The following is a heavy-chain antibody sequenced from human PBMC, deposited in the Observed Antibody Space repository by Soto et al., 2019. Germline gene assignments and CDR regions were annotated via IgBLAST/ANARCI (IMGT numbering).Heavy chain of an antibody. CDR3: AQKDF. V-gene: IGHV3-11*01. CDR2: ISSSGGNI. CDR1: GFSFGDYY. Sequence: ESGGGLVKPGGSLRLSCAASGFSFGDYYMNWFRQAPGKGLEWVSYISSSGGNIFYADSVKGRFTISRDNTKNSLFLQLDSLRAEDTAVYYCAQKDFWGQGTLVTVSS. J-gene: IGHJ4*02.